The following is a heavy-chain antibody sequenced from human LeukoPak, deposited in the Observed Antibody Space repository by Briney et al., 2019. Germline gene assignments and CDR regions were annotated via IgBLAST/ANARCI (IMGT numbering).Heavy chain of an antibody. D-gene: IGHD2-8*01. J-gene: IGHJ4*02. CDR3: ARGGFGYVYFDY. V-gene: IGHV3-7*01. CDR2: IKGDGSEK. CDR1: GFIFSAYW. Sequence: GGSLRLSCAASGFIFSAYWMSWVRQAPGKGLEWVAHIKGDGSEKYSVDSVKGRFTICRDNAKSSLYLQMNSLRAEDTALYYCARGGFGYVYFDYWGQGSLVTVSS.